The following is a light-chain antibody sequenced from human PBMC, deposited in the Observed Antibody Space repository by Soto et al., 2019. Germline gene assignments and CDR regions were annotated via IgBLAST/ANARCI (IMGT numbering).Light chain of an antibody. CDR2: GAS. V-gene: IGKV3-20*01. CDR1: QSVSSSY. Sequence: EIVLTQSPGTLSLSPGERATLSCRASQSVSSSYLAWFQQKPGQAPRVLIYGASSRATGIPDRFSGSGSGTDFTLTISRLEPEDFATYYCQKYNGAPRTFGQGTKVDIK. CDR3: QKYNGAPRT. J-gene: IGKJ1*01.